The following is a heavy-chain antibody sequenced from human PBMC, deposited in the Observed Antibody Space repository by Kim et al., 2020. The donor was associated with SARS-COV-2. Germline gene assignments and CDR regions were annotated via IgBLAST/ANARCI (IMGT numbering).Heavy chain of an antibody. Sequence: SETLSLTCAVYGGSFSGYYWSWIRQPPGKGLEWIGEINHSGSTNYNPSLKSRVTISVDTSKNQFSLKLSSVTATDTAVYYCARAYNAFDYWGQGTLATVS. D-gene: IGHD1-1*01. J-gene: IGHJ4*02. CDR3: ARAYNAFDY. V-gene: IGHV4-34*01. CDR1: GGSFSGYY. CDR2: INHSGST.